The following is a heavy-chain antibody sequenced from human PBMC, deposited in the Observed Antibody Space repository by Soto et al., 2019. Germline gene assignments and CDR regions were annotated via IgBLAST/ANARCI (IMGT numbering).Heavy chain of an antibody. J-gene: IGHJ6*02. D-gene: IGHD6-19*01. V-gene: IGHV3-30*18. CDR1: GFTFSSYG. CDR2: ISYGGSNK. Sequence: GGSLRLSCAASGFTFSSYGMHWVRQAPGKGLEWVAVISYGGSNKYYADSVKGRLTISRDNSKNTLYLQMNSLRAEDTAVYYCAKDITVAGSRWGYYYYYGLDVWGQGTTVTVSS. CDR3: AKDITVAGSRWGYYYYYGLDV.